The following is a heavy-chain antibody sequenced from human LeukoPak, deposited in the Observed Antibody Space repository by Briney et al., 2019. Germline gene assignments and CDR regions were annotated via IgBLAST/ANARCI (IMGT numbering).Heavy chain of an antibody. Sequence: SETLSLTCAVYGGSLGGYYWSWIRQPPGKGLEWIGEINHSGSTNYNPSLKSRVTISVDTSKNQFSLKLSSVTAADTAVYYCARGRAFDIWGQGTMVTVSS. CDR1: GGSLGGYY. CDR3: ARGRAFDI. J-gene: IGHJ3*02. CDR2: INHSGST. V-gene: IGHV4-34*01.